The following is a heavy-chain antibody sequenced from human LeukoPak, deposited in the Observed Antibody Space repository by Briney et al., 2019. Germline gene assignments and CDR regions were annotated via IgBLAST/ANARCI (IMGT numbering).Heavy chain of an antibody. J-gene: IGHJ4*02. Sequence: SETLSLTCTVSGGSISSSSYYWGWIRQPPGKGLEWIGSIYYSGSTYYNPSLKSRVTISVDTSKNQFSLKLSSVTAADTAVYYCARESYSGSYPSWGQGTLVTVSS. D-gene: IGHD1-26*01. V-gene: IGHV4-39*07. CDR2: IYYSGST. CDR3: ARESYSGSYPS. CDR1: GGSISSSSYY.